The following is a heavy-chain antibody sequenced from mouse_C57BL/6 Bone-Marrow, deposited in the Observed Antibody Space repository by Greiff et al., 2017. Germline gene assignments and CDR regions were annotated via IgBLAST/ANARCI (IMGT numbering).Heavy chain of an antibody. J-gene: IGHJ3*01. Sequence: QVQLQQSGAELARPGASVKLSCKASGYTFTSYGISWVKQSTGQGLEWIGEIYPRSGYTFYNEKFKGKATLTADKSSSTAYMELRSLTSEDCAVYFCARKTSWLAYWGQGTLVTVSA. CDR3: ARKTSWLAY. V-gene: IGHV1-81*01. CDR2: IYPRSGYT. CDR1: GYTFTSYG.